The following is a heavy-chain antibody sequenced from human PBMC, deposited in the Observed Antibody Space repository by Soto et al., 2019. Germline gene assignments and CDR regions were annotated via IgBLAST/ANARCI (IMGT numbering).Heavy chain of an antibody. CDR3: ARDRGGWAWQWLTAFDY. CDR1: GYTFTSYG. V-gene: IGHV1-18*01. J-gene: IGHJ4*02. D-gene: IGHD6-19*01. CDR2: ISAYNGNT. Sequence: QVQLVQSGAEVKKPGASVKVSCKASGYTFTSYGISWVRQAPGQGLEWMGWISAYNGNTNYAQKLQGRVTMTTDTSTSTAYRELRSLRSDDTAVYYCARDRGGWAWQWLTAFDYWGQGTLVTVSS.